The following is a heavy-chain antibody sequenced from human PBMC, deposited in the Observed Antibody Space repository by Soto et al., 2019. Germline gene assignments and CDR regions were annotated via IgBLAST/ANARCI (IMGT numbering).Heavy chain of an antibody. CDR2: ISGSGGST. V-gene: IGHV3-23*01. D-gene: IGHD3-9*01. Sequence: GGSLRLSCAASGVNFSSYAMSWVRQAPGKGLEWVSAISGSGGSTYYADSVKGRFTTSRDNSKNTLYLQMNSLRAEDTAVYYCAKDSDVLRYFDWLGLFDPWGQGTLVTVSS. CDR1: GVNFSSYA. CDR3: AKDSDVLRYFDWLGLFDP. J-gene: IGHJ5*02.